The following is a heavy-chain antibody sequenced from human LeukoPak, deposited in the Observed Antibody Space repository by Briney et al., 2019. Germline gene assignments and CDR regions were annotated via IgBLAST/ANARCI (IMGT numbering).Heavy chain of an antibody. J-gene: IGHJ4*02. Sequence: GGSLRLSCAASGFTFSSYAMSWVRQAPGKGLEWVSAISGSGGSTYYADSVKGRFTISRDNSKNTLYLQMNSLRAEDTAVYYCARVRIAVAGLDPSGFDYWGQGTLVTVSS. CDR3: ARVRIAVAGLDPSGFDY. CDR1: GFTFSSYA. D-gene: IGHD6-19*01. V-gene: IGHV3-23*01. CDR2: ISGSGGST.